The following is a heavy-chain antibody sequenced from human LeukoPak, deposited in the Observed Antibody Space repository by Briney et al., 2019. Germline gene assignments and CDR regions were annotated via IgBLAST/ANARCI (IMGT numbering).Heavy chain of an antibody. Sequence: SVKVSCKASGGTFSSYAISWVRQAPGQGLEWMGGIIPIFGTANYAQKFQGRVTITADKSTSTAYMELRSLGSDETAVYYCARVDLLTGYYFFDYWGQGTLVTVSS. CDR2: IIPIFGTA. J-gene: IGHJ4*02. D-gene: IGHD3-9*01. V-gene: IGHV1-69*06. CDR1: GGTFSSYA. CDR3: ARVDLLTGYYFFDY.